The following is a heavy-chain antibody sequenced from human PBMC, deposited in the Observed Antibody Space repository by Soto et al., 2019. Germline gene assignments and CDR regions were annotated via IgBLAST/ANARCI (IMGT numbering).Heavy chain of an antibody. CDR2: IYHGST. Sequence: SETLSLTCTVSDGSISSGGYSLSCLLQPPGKGLEWIGYIYHGSTYYNPSLKSRVTISVDRSKNQFSLKLSSVTAADTAVYYCARAGGLGAVAVEYWGQGTLVTVS. D-gene: IGHD6-19*01. V-gene: IGHV4-30-2*01. CDR1: DGSISSGGYS. CDR3: ARAGGLGAVAVEY. J-gene: IGHJ4*02.